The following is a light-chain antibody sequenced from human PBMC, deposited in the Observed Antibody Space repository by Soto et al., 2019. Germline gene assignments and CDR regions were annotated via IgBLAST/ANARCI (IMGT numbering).Light chain of an antibody. CDR2: EVS. V-gene: IGLV2-14*01. CDR3: TSYTTSSTSV. Sequence: QSVLTQPASVSGSPGQSITISCTGTSSDDGNYIYVFWFQQHPGKAPKLIISEVSNRPSGVSSRFSGSKSGNTASLTISGLQAEDEAHYYCTSYTTSSTSVFGTGTKVTVL. J-gene: IGLJ1*01. CDR1: SSDDGNYIY.